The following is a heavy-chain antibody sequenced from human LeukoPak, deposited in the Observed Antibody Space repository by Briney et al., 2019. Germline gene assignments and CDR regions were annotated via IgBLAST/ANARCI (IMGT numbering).Heavy chain of an antibody. D-gene: IGHD3-10*01. J-gene: IGHJ4*02. CDR1: GYTLIEVS. CDR3: ATGGPFSRSFAY. V-gene: IGHV1-24*01. CDR2: FDREDDET. Sequence: ASVKVSCKVSGYTLIEVSLNWVRQTPGKGLEWMGGFDREDDETIYAQKFQGRVTMTEDTSTGTAYMELSSLRSEDTAVYYCATGGPFSRSFAYWGQGTLVTVSS.